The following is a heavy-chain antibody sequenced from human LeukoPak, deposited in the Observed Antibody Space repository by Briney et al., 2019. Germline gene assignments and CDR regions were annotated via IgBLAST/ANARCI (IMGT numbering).Heavy chain of an antibody. Sequence: GGSLRLSCAASGVTVSGSYMSWVRQAPGKGLEWVSVIYTSGDTYYADSVKGRFTISRDRSKNTLYLQMNTLRTEDTAVYYCVRVRYSGSWFPVPNFDCWGQGPLVTVSS. J-gene: IGHJ4*02. V-gene: IGHV3-66*01. D-gene: IGHD1-26*01. CDR1: GVTVSGSY. CDR2: IYTSGDT. CDR3: VRVRYSGSWFPVPNFDC.